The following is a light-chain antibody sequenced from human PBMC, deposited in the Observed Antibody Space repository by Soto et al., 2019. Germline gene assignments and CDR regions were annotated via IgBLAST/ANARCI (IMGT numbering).Light chain of an antibody. CDR1: ENIARY. V-gene: IGKV1-39*01. CDR3: QQSYSNPRT. Sequence: DIQMTQSPSSLSASVGDRVTITCRASENIARYLNRYQQRPGKAPELLISAASSLQSGVPSRFSGGGSGTEFTLTISSLQPEDFAAYYCQQSYSNPRTFGQGTKVEIK. CDR2: AAS. J-gene: IGKJ1*01.